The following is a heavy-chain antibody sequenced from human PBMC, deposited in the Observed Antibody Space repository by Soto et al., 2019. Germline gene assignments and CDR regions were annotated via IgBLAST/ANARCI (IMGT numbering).Heavy chain of an antibody. CDR3: ARGRYCLTGRCFPNWLDS. J-gene: IGHJ5*01. D-gene: IGHD2-15*01. CDR1: GDSISTVDYF. V-gene: IGHV4-30-4*01. Sequence: PSETLSLTCSVSGDSISTVDYFWAWIRQPPGQALEYIGYIYKSTTTYYNPSFESRVAISLDTSKSQFSLNVTSVTAADTAVYFCARGRYCLTGRCFPNWLDSWGQGTLVPVS. CDR2: IYKSTTT.